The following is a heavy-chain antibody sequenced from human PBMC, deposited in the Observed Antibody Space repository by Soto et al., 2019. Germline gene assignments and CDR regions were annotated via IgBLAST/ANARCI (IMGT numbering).Heavy chain of an antibody. D-gene: IGHD1-1*01. CDR3: ARGSTEMATTLYYYYYGMDV. V-gene: IGHV4-61*01. J-gene: IGHJ6*02. CDR1: GGSVSSGSYY. Sequence: SETLSLTCTVSGGSVSSGSYYWSWIRQPPGKGLEWIGYIYYSGSTNYNPSLKSRVTISVDTSKNQFSLKLSSVTAADTAVYYRARGSTEMATTLYYYYYGMDVWGQGTTVTVSS. CDR2: IYYSGST.